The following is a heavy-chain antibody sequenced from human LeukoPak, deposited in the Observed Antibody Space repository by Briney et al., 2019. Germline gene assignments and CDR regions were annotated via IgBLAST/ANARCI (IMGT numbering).Heavy chain of an antibody. D-gene: IGHD3-22*01. Sequence: PSETLSLTCTVSGGSISSYYWSWIRQPPGKGLEWIGYIYYSGSTNYNPSLKSRVTISVDTSKNQLSLKLSSVTAADTAVYYCARAQDYDSSGYYSRGFYGMDVWGQGTTVTVSS. CDR1: GGSISSYY. CDR2: IYYSGST. V-gene: IGHV4-59*01. J-gene: IGHJ6*02. CDR3: ARAQDYDSSGYYSRGFYGMDV.